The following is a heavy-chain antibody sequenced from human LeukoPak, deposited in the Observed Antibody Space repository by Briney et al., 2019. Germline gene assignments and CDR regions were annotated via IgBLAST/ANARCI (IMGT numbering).Heavy chain of an antibody. CDR3: VTGGSSGYYYFMPLDY. CDR1: GGSISSYY. J-gene: IGHJ4*02. D-gene: IGHD3-22*01. CDR2: IYYSGST. Sequence: SETLSLTCTVSGGSISSYYWSWLRQPPGKGLEWIGYIYYSGSTNYNPSLKSRVTISVDTSKNQFSLKLSSVTAADTLVYYCVTGGSSGYYYFMPLDYWSQGTLVTVSS. V-gene: IGHV4-59*01.